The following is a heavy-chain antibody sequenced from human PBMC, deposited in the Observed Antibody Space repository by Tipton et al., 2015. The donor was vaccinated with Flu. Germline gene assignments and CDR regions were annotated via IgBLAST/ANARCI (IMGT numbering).Heavy chain of an antibody. CDR3: ANEGSYNMLTKYYNKWVDP. V-gene: IGHV4-4*07. CDR1: GDSISSYY. J-gene: IGHJ5*02. CDR2: IYTSGST. D-gene: IGHD3-9*01. Sequence: TLSLTCTVSGDSISSYYWSWIRQPAGKGLEWIGRIYTSGSTNYNPSLKSRVTMSIDTSKNQFSLKVTSVTAADTAVYYCANEGSYNMLTKYYNKWVDPWCQGTLVIVCS.